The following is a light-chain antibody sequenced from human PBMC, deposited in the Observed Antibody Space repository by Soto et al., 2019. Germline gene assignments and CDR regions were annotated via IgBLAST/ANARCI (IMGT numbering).Light chain of an antibody. V-gene: IGKV3-15*01. CDR1: QSVSSH. CDR2: GAS. CDR3: QQYDSWPLT. J-gene: IGKJ3*01. Sequence: ERVMTQSPAIMSVSPGERATLSCRASQSVSSHLAWYQQKPGQAPSLLIYGASTRATGVTARFSASGSGREFTLTISSLQSEDFAFYYYQQYDSWPLTFGPGTKVDI.